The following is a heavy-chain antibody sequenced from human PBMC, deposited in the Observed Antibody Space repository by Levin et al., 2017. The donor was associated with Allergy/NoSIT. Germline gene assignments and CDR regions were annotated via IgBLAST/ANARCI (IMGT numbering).Heavy chain of an antibody. V-gene: IGHV7-4-1*02. CDR2: INTNTGNP. CDR3: AREAGTTTVTSGAAFDI. J-gene: IGHJ3*02. CDR1: GYTFTSYA. D-gene: IGHD4-17*01. Sequence: KPGESLKISCKASGYTFTSYAMNWVRQAPGQGLEWMGWINTNTGNPTYAQGFTGRFVFSLDTSVSTAYLQISSLKAEDTAVYYCAREAGTTTVTSGAAFDIWGQGTMVTVSS.